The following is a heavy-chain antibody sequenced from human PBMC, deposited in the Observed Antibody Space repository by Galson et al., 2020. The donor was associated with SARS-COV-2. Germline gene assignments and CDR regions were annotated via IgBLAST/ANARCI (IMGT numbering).Heavy chain of an antibody. CDR1: GYTFTSYG. J-gene: IGHJ4*02. V-gene: IGHV1-18*01. D-gene: IGHD6-13*01. CDR2: ISTYNGNT. Sequence: GASVKVSCKASGYTFTSYGFTWVRQAPGHGLEWLGWISTYNGNTNYAQHLQGRLTLTTDTSTSTAYMDLRSLRSDDTAVYYCARESSTWDQIPDYWGQGTLVTVSS. CDR3: ARESSTWDQIPDY.